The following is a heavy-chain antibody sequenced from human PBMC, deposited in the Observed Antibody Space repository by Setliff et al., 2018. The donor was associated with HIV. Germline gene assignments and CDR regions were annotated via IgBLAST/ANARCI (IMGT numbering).Heavy chain of an antibody. CDR3: ARSISSGWYYGYFDY. CDR2: INFGST. V-gene: IGHV4-59*11. Sequence: PSETLSLTCNVSGGSISSRYWTWIRQPPGKGLEWIGYINFGSTTYNPSLKSRVTISLDTSKNQFSLKLGSVTAADTAVYYCARSISSGWYYGYFDYWGQGTLVTVSS. CDR1: GGSISSRY. D-gene: IGHD6-19*01. J-gene: IGHJ4*02.